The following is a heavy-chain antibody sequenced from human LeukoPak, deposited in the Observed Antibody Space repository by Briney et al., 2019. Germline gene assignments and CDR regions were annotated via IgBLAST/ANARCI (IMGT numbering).Heavy chain of an antibody. J-gene: IGHJ2*01. V-gene: IGHV3-48*03. CDR1: GFTFSSYG. D-gene: IGHD2-21*01. CDR2: ISSNGRTI. Sequence: GGSLRLSCAASGFTFSSYGMNWVRQAPGKGLEWVSYISSNGRTIYNAGSVKGRFTISRDNAKNSLYLQMNSLRAEDTAVYYCARAHRSGAGYFDLWGRGTLVTVSS. CDR3: ARAHRSGAGYFDL.